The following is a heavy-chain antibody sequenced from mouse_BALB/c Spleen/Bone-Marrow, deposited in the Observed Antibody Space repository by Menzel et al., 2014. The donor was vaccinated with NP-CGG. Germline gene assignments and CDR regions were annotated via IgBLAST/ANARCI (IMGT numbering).Heavy chain of an antibody. D-gene: IGHD1-1*01. Sequence: LVESGAELMKPGASVKISCKATGYTFSNYWIDWVKQRPGHGLEWIGEILPGSGTANYNEKFKGKATFTADTSSNAAYMQLSSLTSENSALYDCARASVVPYYFDFWGQDTTLTVSS. CDR1: GYTFSNYW. CDR3: ARASVVPYYFDF. V-gene: IGHV1-9*01. J-gene: IGHJ2*01. CDR2: ILPGSGTA.